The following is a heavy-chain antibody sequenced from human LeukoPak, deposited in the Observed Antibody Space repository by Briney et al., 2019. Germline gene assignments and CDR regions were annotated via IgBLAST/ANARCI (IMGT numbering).Heavy chain of an antibody. D-gene: IGHD3-16*01. Sequence: GGSLRLSCAAYGLTFSSYWMSWVRQAPGKGLEWVANINQDGSERYYVASVKGRFTMSRDNAKNSLYLQMSSLKAEDTAVYYCAAGDFFDIWGQGTMVTVSS. CDR1: GLTFSSYW. CDR2: INQDGSER. V-gene: IGHV3-7*01. CDR3: AAGDFFDI. J-gene: IGHJ3*02.